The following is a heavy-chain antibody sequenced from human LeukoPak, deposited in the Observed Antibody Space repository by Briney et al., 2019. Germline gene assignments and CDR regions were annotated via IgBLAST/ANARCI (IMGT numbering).Heavy chain of an antibody. CDR2: IYSGGST. Sequence: GGSLRLSCAASGFTFSTYSMNWVRQAPGKGLEWVSVIYSGGSTYYADSVKGRFTISRDNSKNTLYLQMNSLRAEDTAVYYCARDVYSSGWYFDYWGQGTLVTVSS. CDR3: ARDVYSSGWYFDY. V-gene: IGHV3-53*01. J-gene: IGHJ4*02. CDR1: GFTFSTYS. D-gene: IGHD6-19*01.